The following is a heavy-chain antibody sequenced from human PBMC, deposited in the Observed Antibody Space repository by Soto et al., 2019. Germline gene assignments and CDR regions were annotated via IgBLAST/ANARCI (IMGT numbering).Heavy chain of an antibody. V-gene: IGHV1-69*02. CDR1: GGTFSSYT. CDR2: IIPILGIA. Sequence: QVQLVQSGAEVKKPGSSVKVSCKASGGTFSSYTISWVRQAPGQGLEWMGRIIPILGIANYAQKFQGRVTLTADKSTSTAYMELSSLRSEDTAVYYCARSKGWSIGRGMSDAFDIWGQGTMVTVSS. J-gene: IGHJ3*02. CDR3: ARSKGWSIGRGMSDAFDI. D-gene: IGHD6-19*01.